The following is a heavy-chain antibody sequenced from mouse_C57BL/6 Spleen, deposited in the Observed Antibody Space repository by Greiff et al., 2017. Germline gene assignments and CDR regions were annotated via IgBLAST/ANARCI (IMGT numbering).Heavy chain of an antibody. Sequence: QVHVKQSGAELARPGASVKLSCTASGYTFTSDGISWVKQRTGQGLEWIGEIYPRSGNTYDNEKFKGKATLTADKSSSTAYMELRSLTSEYSAVYFCARLRDYYDEEDFDDRGQGTTLTVSS. J-gene: IGHJ2*01. CDR2: IYPRSGNT. D-gene: IGHD1-1*01. V-gene: IGHV1-81*01. CDR3: ARLRDYYDEEDFDD. CDR1: GYTFTSDG.